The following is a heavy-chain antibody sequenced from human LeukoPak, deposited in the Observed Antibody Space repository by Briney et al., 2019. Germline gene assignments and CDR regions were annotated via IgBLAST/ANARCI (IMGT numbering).Heavy chain of an antibody. D-gene: IGHD1-26*01. J-gene: IGHJ4*02. CDR2: VFHSGST. Sequence: PSETLSLTCTVSDASISSSYFDWSWIRQPPGKGLEWIGNVFHSGSTHYSPSLKSRVTISVDTSRKQFSLRLSAATAADTAVYYCARQRGGSWVNDYWGQGTLVTVSS. CDR1: DASISSSYFD. CDR3: ARQRGGSWVNDY. V-gene: IGHV4-39*01.